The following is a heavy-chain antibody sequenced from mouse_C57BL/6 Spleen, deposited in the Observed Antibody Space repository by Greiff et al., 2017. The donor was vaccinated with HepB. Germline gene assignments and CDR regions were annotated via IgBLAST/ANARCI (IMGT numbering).Heavy chain of an antibody. J-gene: IGHJ2*01. Sequence: EVQLVESGPGMVKPSQSLSLTCTVTGYSITSGYDWHWIRHFPGNKLEWMGYISYSGSTNYNPSLKSRISITHDTSKNHFFLKLNSVTTEDTATYYCARGGYYGSSYDYWGQGTTLTVSS. CDR1: GYSITSGYD. CDR2: ISYSGST. V-gene: IGHV3-1*01. D-gene: IGHD1-1*01. CDR3: ARGGYYGSSYDY.